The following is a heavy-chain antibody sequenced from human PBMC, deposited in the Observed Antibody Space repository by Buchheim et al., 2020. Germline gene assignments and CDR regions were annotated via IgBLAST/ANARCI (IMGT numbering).Heavy chain of an antibody. V-gene: IGHV4-39*01. CDR1: GASINSPSNY. Sequence: QLQLQESGPGLVKPSETLSLACTVSGASINSPSNYWAWIRQPPGKGLEWIGSIYYSGITYYNPSLKSRVTMSVDTSKNQFSLKLTSVTAADTAVYYCARLLHGSERRFDPWGQGTL. J-gene: IGHJ5*02. CDR3: ARLLHGSERRFDP. D-gene: IGHD3-10*01. CDR2: IYYSGIT.